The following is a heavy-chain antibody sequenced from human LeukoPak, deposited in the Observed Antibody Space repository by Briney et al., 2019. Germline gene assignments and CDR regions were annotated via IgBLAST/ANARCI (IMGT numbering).Heavy chain of an antibody. CDR1: GCTFSSYE. J-gene: IGHJ3*02. Sequence: GGSLRLSCAASGCTFSSYEVKGGREAPGRGGWWGSYISSGGNTRNYADSVRGGFTISRENTKNALYLQLQSLRAEDTAVYYCARREYYYDSSGQRDAFHIWGQGTMVIVSS. V-gene: IGHV3-48*03. D-gene: IGHD3-22*01. CDR2: ISSGGNTR. CDR3: ARREYYYDSSGQRDAFHI.